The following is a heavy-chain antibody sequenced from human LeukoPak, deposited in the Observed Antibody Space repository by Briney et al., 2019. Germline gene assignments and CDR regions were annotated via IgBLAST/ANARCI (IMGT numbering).Heavy chain of an antibody. Sequence: LGGSLRLSCAASXFAFSNAGMSWVRQAPGKGLAWVGRIKSKTDGGTTDYAAPVKGRFTISRDDSKNTLYLQMNSLKTEDTAVYYCTTDTGGYSYGFFDYWGQGTLVTVSS. CDR1: XFAFSNAG. CDR3: TTDTGGYSYGFFDY. CDR2: IKSKTDGGTT. D-gene: IGHD5-18*01. V-gene: IGHV3-15*01. J-gene: IGHJ4*02.